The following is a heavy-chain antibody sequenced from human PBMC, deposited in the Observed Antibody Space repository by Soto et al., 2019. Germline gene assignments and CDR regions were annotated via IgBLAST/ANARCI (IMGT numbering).Heavy chain of an antibody. CDR2: IYYTGST. D-gene: IGHD3-22*01. V-gene: IGHV4-59*12. J-gene: IGHJ5*02. CDR1: SGTISTYC. CDR3: ARGTYDSSGSRRQTKPTGYWFDP. Sequence: ETLCLTCTVSSGTISTYCWRWIRQPPGKGLEWIGYIYYTGSTYYNPSLKTRVTISVDTSKNQFSLKLSSVTAADTAVYYCARGTYDSSGSRRQTKPTGYWFDPRGQGTLVTVSS.